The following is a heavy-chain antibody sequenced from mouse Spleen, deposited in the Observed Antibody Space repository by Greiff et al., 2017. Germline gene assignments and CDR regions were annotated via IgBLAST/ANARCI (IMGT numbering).Heavy chain of an antibody. D-gene: IGHD2-14*01. CDR1: GYSFTGYF. CDR3: AQGYDDWYFDV. V-gene: IGHV1-20*01. Sequence: VQLKESGPELVKPGDSVKISCKASGYSFTGYFMNWVMQSHGKSLEWIGRINPYNGDTFYNQKFKGKATLTVDKSSSTAHMELRSLTSEDSAVYYCAQGYDDWYFDVWGAGTTVTVSS. J-gene: IGHJ1*01. CDR2: INPYNGDT.